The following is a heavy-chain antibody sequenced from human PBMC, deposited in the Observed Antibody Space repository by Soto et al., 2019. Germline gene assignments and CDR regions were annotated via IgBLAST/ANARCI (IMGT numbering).Heavy chain of an antibody. Sequence: ESGPTLVNPTQTLTLTCTFSGFSLTTTGVGVGWIRQPPGKALEWLALIYWNDDERYSPSLRNRLTVTKDTSKNQVVLTMTNMDTVNTATYYCAHDFTNQNCDSTSCPPCFNPWGRETLVTVS. V-gene: IGHV2-5*01. CDR2: IYWNDDE. CDR3: AHDFTNQNCDSTSCPPCFNP. CDR1: GFSLTTTGVG. D-gene: IGHD2-2*01. J-gene: IGHJ5*02.